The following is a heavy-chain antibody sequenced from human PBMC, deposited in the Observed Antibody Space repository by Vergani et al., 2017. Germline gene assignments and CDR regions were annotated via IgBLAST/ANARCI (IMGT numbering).Heavy chain of an antibody. V-gene: IGHV4-30-4*01. Sequence: QVQLQESVPGLVKPSQTLSLTCTVSGGALSSGDYYWSWIRQPPGKGLEWIGYIYYSGSTYYNPSLKSRVTISVDTSKNQFSLTLSSLTAADTAVYYCASYYKHLWGNYYFDYWGQGTLVTVSS. CDR2: IYYSGST. J-gene: IGHJ4*02. CDR3: ASYYKHLWGNYYFDY. CDR1: GGALSSGDYY. D-gene: IGHD3-10*01.